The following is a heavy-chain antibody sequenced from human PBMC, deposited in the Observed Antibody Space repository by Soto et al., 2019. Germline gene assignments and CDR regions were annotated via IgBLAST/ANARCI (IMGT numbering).Heavy chain of an antibody. CDR1: GFTFSSYS. CDR3: AAELRMVYATSDYYYYYMDV. J-gene: IGHJ6*03. Sequence: GGSLRLSCAASGFTFSSYSMNWVRQAPGKGLEWVSSISSSSSYIYYADSVKGRFTISRDNAKNSLYLQMNSLRAEDTAVYYCAAELRMVYATSDYYYYYMDVWGKGTTVTVSS. V-gene: IGHV3-21*01. CDR2: ISSSSSYI. D-gene: IGHD2-8*01.